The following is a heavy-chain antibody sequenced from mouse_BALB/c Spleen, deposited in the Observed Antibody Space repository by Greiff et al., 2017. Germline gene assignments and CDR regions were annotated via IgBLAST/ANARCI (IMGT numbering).Heavy chain of an antibody. CDR3: TRSKVRGYAMDY. J-gene: IGHJ4*01. CDR2: IYPGNSDT. CDR1: GYSFTSYW. Sequence: EVQLQQSGTVLARPGASVKMSCKASGYSFTSYWMHWVKQRPGQGLEWIGAIYPGNSDTSYNQKFKGKAKLTAVTSASTAYMELSSLTNEDSAVYYCTRSKVRGYAMDYWGQGTSVTVSS. D-gene: IGHD2-14*01. V-gene: IGHV1-5*01.